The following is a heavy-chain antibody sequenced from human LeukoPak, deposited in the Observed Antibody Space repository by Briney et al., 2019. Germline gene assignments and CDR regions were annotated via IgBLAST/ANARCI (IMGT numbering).Heavy chain of an antibody. Sequence: SETLSLTCTVSGGSISSGSYYWSWIRQPAGKGLEWIGRINISGGTNYNPSLKSRATISVDTSKNQFSLKLSSVTAADTAVYYCARGLGVVPAAIRGWFDPWGQGTLVTVSS. J-gene: IGHJ5*02. CDR3: ARGLGVVPAAIRGWFDP. CDR1: GGSISSGSYY. V-gene: IGHV4-61*02. D-gene: IGHD2-2*02. CDR2: INISGGT.